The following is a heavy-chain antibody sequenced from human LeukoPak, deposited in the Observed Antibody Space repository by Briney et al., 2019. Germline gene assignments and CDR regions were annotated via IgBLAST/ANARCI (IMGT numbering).Heavy chain of an antibody. V-gene: IGHV3-23*01. CDR1: QFTFSRFA. D-gene: IGHD2-21*01. CDR3: AKHLGSHSFLFYYMDV. Sequence: GGALRLSCEASQFTFSRFAMRWIRQGPGTGLEWVSTLSGSGTAAYYADSVKGRFTTSRDNSKDTLYLQMDNLRADDTAVYYCAKHLGSHSFLFYYMDVWGTGTSVIVSS. J-gene: IGHJ6*03. CDR2: LSGSGTAA.